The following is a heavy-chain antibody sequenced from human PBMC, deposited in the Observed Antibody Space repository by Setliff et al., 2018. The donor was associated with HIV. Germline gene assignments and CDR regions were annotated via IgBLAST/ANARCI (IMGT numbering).Heavy chain of an antibody. CDR2: ISPYNGNT. Sequence: ASVKVSCKASGCTFNSYTISWLRQAPGQGLEWMGWISPYNGNTDYAQEMQGRLTMTTDTSTSTAYMDLESLTSDDTAVYYCARAPPPLRYFDWEPLDAFDIWGQGTMVTVSS. J-gene: IGHJ3*02. V-gene: IGHV1-18*04. CDR1: GCTFNSYT. CDR3: ARAPPPLRYFDWEPLDAFDI. D-gene: IGHD3-9*01.